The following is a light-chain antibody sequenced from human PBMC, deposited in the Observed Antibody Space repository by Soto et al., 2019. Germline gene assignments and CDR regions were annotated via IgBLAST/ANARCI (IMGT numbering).Light chain of an antibody. CDR3: SSYAGSDNYV. CDR1: SSDVGVYNY. V-gene: IGLV2-8*01. J-gene: IGLJ1*01. Sequence: QSVLTQPPSASGSPGQSVTISCTGTSSDVGVYNYVSWYQQHPGKAPKLMIYEVTKRPSGVPDRFSGSKSGNTASLTVSGLQAEDEADYYCSSYAGSDNYVFGPGTKVTVL. CDR2: EVT.